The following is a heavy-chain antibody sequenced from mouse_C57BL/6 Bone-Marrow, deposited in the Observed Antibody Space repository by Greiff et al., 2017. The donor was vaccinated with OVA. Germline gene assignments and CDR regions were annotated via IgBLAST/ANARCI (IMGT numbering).Heavy chain of an antibody. J-gene: IGHJ2*01. CDR1: GFTFSSYG. CDR3: ARQGSHYYGSPLDY. V-gene: IGHV5-6*01. CDR2: ISSGGSYT. D-gene: IGHD1-1*01. Sequence: EVKLQESGGDLVKPGGSLKLSCAASGFTFSSYGMSWVRQTPDKRLEWVATISSGGSYTYYPDSVKGRFTISRDNAKNTLYLQMSSLKSEDTAMYYCARQGSHYYGSPLDYWGQGTTLTVSS.